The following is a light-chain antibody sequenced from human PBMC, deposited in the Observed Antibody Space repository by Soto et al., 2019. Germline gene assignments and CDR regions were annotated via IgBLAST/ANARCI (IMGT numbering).Light chain of an antibody. Sequence: DIQMTQSPSTLSASVGDRVTITCRASQSISSWLAWYQQKPGKAPKLLIYMASSLESGVPSRFSGSGSGTEFTLTISSLQPDDFATYYCQQYNIYPWTFGQGTKVEIQ. CDR1: QSISSW. CDR2: MAS. J-gene: IGKJ1*01. CDR3: QQYNIYPWT. V-gene: IGKV1-5*03.